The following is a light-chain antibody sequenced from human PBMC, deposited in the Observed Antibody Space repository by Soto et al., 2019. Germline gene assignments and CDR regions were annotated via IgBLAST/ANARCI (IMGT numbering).Light chain of an antibody. CDR1: SSDVGGYNY. J-gene: IGLJ2*01. Sequence: QSALTQPPSASGSPGKSVSISCTGTSSDVGGYNYVSWYQQHPGIAPKLMIYEVTKRPSGVPDRFSGSKSGNTASLTVSGLLAEDEADYYCSSYAGSNTVVFGGGTKLTVL. CDR2: EVT. V-gene: IGLV2-8*01. CDR3: SSYAGSNTVV.